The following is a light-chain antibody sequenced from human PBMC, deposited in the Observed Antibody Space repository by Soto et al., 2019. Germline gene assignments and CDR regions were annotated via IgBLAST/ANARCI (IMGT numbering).Light chain of an antibody. Sequence: QSALTQPASVSGSPGQSITISCTGTSSDIGAYTSVSWYQQHPGKAPKVMIYEVSKRPSGVPNRFSGSKSGNTASLTISGLQGEDEAHYYCSSYTSDNRSYVFGTGTKVTVL. V-gene: IGLV2-14*01. CDR1: SSDIGAYTS. CDR2: EVS. J-gene: IGLJ1*01. CDR3: SSYTSDNRSYV.